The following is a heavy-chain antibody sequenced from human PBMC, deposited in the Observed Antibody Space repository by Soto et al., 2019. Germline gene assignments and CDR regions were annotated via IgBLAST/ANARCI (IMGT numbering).Heavy chain of an antibody. J-gene: IGHJ4*02. CDR3: AKERPITNWYFDY. CDR1: GFTFSRYG. V-gene: IGHV3-30*18. CDR2: ISYDGNVA. Sequence: QVQLVESGGGVVQPGRSLRLSCAASGFTFSRYGMHWVRQAPGKGLEWVTVISYDGNVAYYADSVKGRFTISRDNSKNTLYLQMNSLRTEDTAMYYCAKERPITNWYFDYWGQGTLVTVSS. D-gene: IGHD1-1*01.